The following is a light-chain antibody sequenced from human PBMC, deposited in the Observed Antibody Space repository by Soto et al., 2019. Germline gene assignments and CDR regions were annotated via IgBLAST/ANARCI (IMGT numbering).Light chain of an antibody. CDR1: QNVHSN. V-gene: IGKV3-15*01. J-gene: IGKJ4*01. Sequence: EVVMTQSPATLFGSAGDGATLSCRASQNVHSNLAWYQQKPGQAPRLLIYDTSTRATDIPFRFSGGGSGTEFTLTISSLQSEDFAVYYCQQYNNWPLTFGGGTKVEIK. CDR2: DTS. CDR3: QQYNNWPLT.